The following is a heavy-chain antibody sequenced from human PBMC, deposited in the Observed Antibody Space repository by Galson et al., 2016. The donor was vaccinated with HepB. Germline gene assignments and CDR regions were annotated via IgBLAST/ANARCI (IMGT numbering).Heavy chain of an antibody. CDR1: GGFINGSSYY. D-gene: IGHD5-12*01. J-gene: IGHJ5*01. V-gene: IGHV4-39*01. CDR2: ISHSGST. Sequence: SETLSLTCSVSGGFINGSSYYWGWIRQPPGRGLEWIASISHSGSTFYNPSLKSRVTISVDTAENQFSLSLSFVTAADTAIYYCARPGRGYDLNWFNSWGQGTLVTVSS. CDR3: ARPGRGYDLNWFNS.